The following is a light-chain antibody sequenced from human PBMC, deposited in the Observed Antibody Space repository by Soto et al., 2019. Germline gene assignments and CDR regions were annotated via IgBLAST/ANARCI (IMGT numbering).Light chain of an antibody. V-gene: IGLV1-47*02. CDR3: ASWDDRLGAVI. CDR2: SNN. Sequence: QAVVTQPPSASGTPGQRVFISCSGSSSNIGGTNYAYWYQQLPGAAPKLLMHSNNLRPSGVPERISGSKSGTSASLAISGPRSEDEAVYYCASWDDRLGAVIFGGGTKVTVL. J-gene: IGLJ2*01. CDR1: SSNIGGTNY.